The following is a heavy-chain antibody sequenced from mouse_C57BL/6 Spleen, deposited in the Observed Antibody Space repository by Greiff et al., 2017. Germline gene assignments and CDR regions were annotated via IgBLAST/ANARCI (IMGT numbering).Heavy chain of an antibody. D-gene: IGHD2-10*01. J-gene: IGHJ2*01. V-gene: IGHV1-15*01. Sequence: QVQLKQSGAELVRPGASVTLSCKASGYTFTDYEMHWVKQTPVHGLEWIGAIDPETGGTAYNQKFKGKAILTADKSSSTAYMERRSLTSEDSAVXYCTREGAYYRYFDYWGKGTTLTVSS. CDR3: TREGAYYRYFDY. CDR2: IDPETGGT. CDR1: GYTFTDYE.